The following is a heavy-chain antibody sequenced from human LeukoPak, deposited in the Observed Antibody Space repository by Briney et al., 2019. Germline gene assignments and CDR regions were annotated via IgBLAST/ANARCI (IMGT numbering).Heavy chain of an antibody. D-gene: IGHD5-24*01. J-gene: IGHJ4*02. Sequence: GGSLRLSCVASGFPFSSYTMNWVRQAPGKGLEWVSSISSSSSYKYYADSVKGRFTVSRDNARNSLYLQMNSLRAEDTAVYYCARAGDGRNSPIDYWGQGALVTVSS. CDR3: ARAGDGRNSPIDY. CDR1: GFPFSSYT. V-gene: IGHV3-21*01. CDR2: ISSSSSYK.